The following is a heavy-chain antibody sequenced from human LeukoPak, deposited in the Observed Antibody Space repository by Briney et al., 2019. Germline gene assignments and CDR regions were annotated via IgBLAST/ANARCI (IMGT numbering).Heavy chain of an antibody. Sequence: SETLSLTCTVSGGSISSYYWSWIRQPPGKGLEWIGYIYYSGSTNYNPSLKSRVTISVDTSKNQFSLKLSSVTAADTAVYYCARLYMSSGWPSRTYYFDYRGQGTLVTVSS. D-gene: IGHD6-19*01. CDR3: ARLYMSSGWPSRTYYFDY. J-gene: IGHJ4*02. CDR2: IYYSGST. V-gene: IGHV4-59*01. CDR1: GGSISSYY.